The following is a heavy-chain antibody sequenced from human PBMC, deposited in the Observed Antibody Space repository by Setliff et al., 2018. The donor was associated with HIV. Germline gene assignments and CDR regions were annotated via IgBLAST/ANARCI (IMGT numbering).Heavy chain of an antibody. CDR2: INPSGGST. J-gene: IGHJ3*02. D-gene: IGHD2-15*01. Sequence: ASVKVSCKASGYAFTNYYLHWVRQAPGQGLAWMGIINPSGGSTIYAQKLQGRVTMTRDTSTNTVYMELSSLRSGDTAVYYRAREPISYRDFVVVAAAFDIWGQGTMVTVSS. CDR3: AREPISYRDFVVVAAAFDI. V-gene: IGHV1-46*01. CDR1: GYAFTNYY.